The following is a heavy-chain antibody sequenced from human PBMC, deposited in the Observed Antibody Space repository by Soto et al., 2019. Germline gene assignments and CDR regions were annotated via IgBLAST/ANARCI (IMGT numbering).Heavy chain of an antibody. Sequence: ETLSLNCAIPGGSSNYSYWTWIRQPPGKGLEWIWYISYPGSANYNASLKSRLTISVDTSKNQFSLKLSSVTAADTALYYCARVNYGDYYYGMDVWGQGTPFPVS. CDR3: ARVNYGDYYYGMDV. CDR2: ISYPGSA. D-gene: IGHD4-17*01. J-gene: IGHJ6*01. CDR1: GGSSNYSY. V-gene: IGHV4-59*01.